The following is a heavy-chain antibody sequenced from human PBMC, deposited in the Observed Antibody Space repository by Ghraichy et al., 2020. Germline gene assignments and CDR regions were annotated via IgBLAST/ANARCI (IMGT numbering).Heavy chain of an antibody. CDR1: GFTFSSYA. CDR3: AKGPAVVVAATSDY. V-gene: IGHV3-23*01. CDR2: ISGSGGST. Sequence: ESLNISCAASGFTFSSYAMSWVRQAPGKGLEWVSAISGSGGSTYYADSVKGRFTISRDNSKNTLYLQMNSLRAEDTAVYYCAKGPAVVVAATSDYWGQGTLVTVSS. J-gene: IGHJ4*02. D-gene: IGHD2-15*01.